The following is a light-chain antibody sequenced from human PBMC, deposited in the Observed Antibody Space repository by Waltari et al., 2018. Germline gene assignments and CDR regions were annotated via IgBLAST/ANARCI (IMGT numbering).Light chain of an antibody. V-gene: IGLV3-1*01. CDR3: QAWDNSKGV. J-gene: IGLJ1*01. Sequence: SYEVTQPPSVSVPPGQTVSITCSGDKMGDNYVTWYQQKPGQSPVLVIFQNNKRPSGIPGRFSGSNSGNTATLTISGTQTIDEADYYCQAWDNSKGVFGPGTQVTVL. CDR1: KMGDNY. CDR2: QNN.